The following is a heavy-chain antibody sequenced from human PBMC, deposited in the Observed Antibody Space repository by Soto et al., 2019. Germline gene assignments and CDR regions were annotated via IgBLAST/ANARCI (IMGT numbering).Heavy chain of an antibody. J-gene: IGHJ4*01. CDR1: GGLFSVFS. CDR2: VLPITGST. D-gene: IGHD5-12*01. Sequence: QVQLVQSGAEVKKPGSSVKVSCKTSGGLFSVFSFNWVRQAPGQGLEWMGGVLPITGSTDYAQKFQGRLTITADRSTSTIYMEWSRLTSVDTANYYCATIRVRGVPLRFEDGGQGTLISVSS. V-gene: IGHV1-69*06. CDR3: ATIRVRGVPLRFED.